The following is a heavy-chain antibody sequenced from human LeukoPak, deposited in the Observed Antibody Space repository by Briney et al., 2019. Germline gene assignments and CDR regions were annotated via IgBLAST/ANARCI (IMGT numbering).Heavy chain of an antibody. D-gene: IGHD3-10*01. CDR1: GFTFSSYA. Sequence: GGSLRLSCAASGFTFSSYAVSWVRQAPGKGLEWVSAISGSGGSTYCADSVKGRFTISRDNSKNTLYLQMNSLRAEDTAVYYCAKEPQAWFGELLPSHWGQGTLVTVSS. CDR3: AKEPQAWFGELLPSH. J-gene: IGHJ4*02. CDR2: ISGSGGST. V-gene: IGHV3-23*01.